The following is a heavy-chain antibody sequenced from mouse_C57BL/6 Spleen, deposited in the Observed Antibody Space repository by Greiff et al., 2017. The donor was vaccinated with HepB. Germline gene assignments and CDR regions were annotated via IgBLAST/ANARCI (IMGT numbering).Heavy chain of an antibody. J-gene: IGHJ2*01. CDR3: ARDRGDGSSYFDY. CDR1: GYSITSGYY. V-gene: IGHV3-6*01. D-gene: IGHD1-1*01. CDR2: ISYDGSN. Sequence: VQLKQSGPGLVKPSQSLSLTCSVTGYSITSGYYWNWIRQFPGNKLEWMGYISYDGSNNYNPSLKNRISITRDTSKNQFFLKLNSVTTEDTATYYCARDRGDGSSYFDYWGQGTTLTVSS.